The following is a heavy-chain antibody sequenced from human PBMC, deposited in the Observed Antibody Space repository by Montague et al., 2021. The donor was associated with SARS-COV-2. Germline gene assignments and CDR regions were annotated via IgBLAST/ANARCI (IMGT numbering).Heavy chain of an antibody. Sequence: SETLSLTCTVSGGSISSYYWSWIRQPPGKGLEWIGYVYYSGSTNYNPSLKSRVTISVDTSKNQFSLKLSSVTAADTAVYYCARVFPRWLQVDPYAGYWGQGTLVTVSS. V-gene: IGHV4-59*01. CDR2: VYYSGST. J-gene: IGHJ4*02. D-gene: IGHD5-24*01. CDR3: ARVFPRWLQVDPYAGY. CDR1: GGSISSYY.